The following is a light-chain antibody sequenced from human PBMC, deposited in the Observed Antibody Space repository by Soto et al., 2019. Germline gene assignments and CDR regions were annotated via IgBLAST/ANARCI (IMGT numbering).Light chain of an antibody. J-gene: IGLJ1*01. CDR1: SSDVGAYNY. V-gene: IGLV2-8*01. CDR2: EVS. Sequence: QSVLTQPPSASGSPGQPVTISCTGTSSDVGAYNYVSWYQQHPGKAPKLMIYEVSKRPSGVPERFSGSKSGNTASLTVSGLQAEDEADYYCSSYAGSSSYVFGTGTKLTVL. CDR3: SSYAGSSSYV.